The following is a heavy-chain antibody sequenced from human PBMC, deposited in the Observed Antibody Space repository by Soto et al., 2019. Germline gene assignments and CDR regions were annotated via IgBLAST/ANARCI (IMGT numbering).Heavy chain of an antibody. Sequence: GGSLRLSCAASGFTFSSYAMSWVRQAPGKGLGWVSAISGSGGSTYYADSMKGRFTISRANSKNTLYLQMNSLRAEDTAVYYCAKDRRAYKLWSAFYYLDYWGQGTLFTVSS. CDR1: GFTFSSYA. CDR3: AKDRRAYKLWSAFYYLDY. CDR2: ISGSGGST. J-gene: IGHJ4*02. V-gene: IGHV3-23*01. D-gene: IGHD5-18*01.